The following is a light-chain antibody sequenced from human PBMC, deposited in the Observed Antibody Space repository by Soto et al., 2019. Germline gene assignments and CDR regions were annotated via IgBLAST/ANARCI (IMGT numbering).Light chain of an antibody. Sequence: QSALTQPASVSGSPGQSITISCTGTSSDVGSYNLVSWYQQHPGKAPKLMIYEVSKRPSGVSNRFSGSKSGTTASLTISGLQDEDEADYYCCSYAGSSTYVFGTGTKLTVL. J-gene: IGLJ1*01. V-gene: IGLV2-23*02. CDR1: SSDVGSYNL. CDR3: CSYAGSSTYV. CDR2: EVS.